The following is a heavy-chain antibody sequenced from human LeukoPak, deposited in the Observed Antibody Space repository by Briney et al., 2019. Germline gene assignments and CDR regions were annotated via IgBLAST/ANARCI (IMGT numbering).Heavy chain of an antibody. V-gene: IGHV1-69*04. D-gene: IGHD3-22*01. CDR1: GGTFSSYA. J-gene: IGHJ4*02. CDR2: IIPILGIA. CDR3: ASGYYDSSGYVDY. Sequence: ASVKVSCKASGGTFSSYAISWVRQAPGQELEWMGRIIPILGIANYAQKFQGRVTITADKSTSTAYMELSSLRSEDTAVYYCASGYYDSSGYVDYWGQGTLVTVSS.